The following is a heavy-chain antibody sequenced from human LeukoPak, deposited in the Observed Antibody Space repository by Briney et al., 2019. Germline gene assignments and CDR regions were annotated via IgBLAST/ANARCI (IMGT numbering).Heavy chain of an antibody. CDR1: GFTFSSYS. CDR2: ISSSSSYI. CDR3: ARYRGYSYGLDY. V-gene: IGHV3-21*01. D-gene: IGHD5-18*01. Sequence: GGSLRLSCAASGFTFSSYSMNWVRQAPGRGLEWVSSISSSSSYIYYADSVKGRFTISRDNAKNSLYLQMNSLRAEDTAVYYCARYRGYSYGLDYWGQGTLVTVSS. J-gene: IGHJ4*02.